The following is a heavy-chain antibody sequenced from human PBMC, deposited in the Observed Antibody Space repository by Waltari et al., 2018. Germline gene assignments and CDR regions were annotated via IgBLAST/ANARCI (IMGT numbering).Heavy chain of an antibody. CDR2: INTNSETP. J-gene: IGHJ6*02. CDR1: GYPFNRFG. D-gene: IGHD3-22*01. V-gene: IGHV7-4-1*02. Sequence: HLVQSGSELKSPGASVKVSCQASGYPFNRFGIDWVRQAPGQGLEWMGWINTNSETPAYAQDFRGRFVFSLDTSASTAYLQISSLKADDTAVYYCARDGASASRGYYYALDVWGQGTTVTVSS. CDR3: ARDGASASRGYYYALDV.